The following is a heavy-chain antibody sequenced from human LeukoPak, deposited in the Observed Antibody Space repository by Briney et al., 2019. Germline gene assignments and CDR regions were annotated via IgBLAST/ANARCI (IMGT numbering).Heavy chain of an antibody. V-gene: IGHV4-31*02. D-gene: IGHD3-16*01. CDR1: GGSISSPGYY. J-gene: IGHJ4*02. CDR2: VYFSGSS. CDR3: ARVYRGGAILN. Sequence: SETLSLTCTVSGGSISSPGYYWSWIRQHPEKGLEWIGYVYFSGSSYFNPSLKSRVTISFDTSNNQFFMSLNSVTAADTAVYYCARVYRGGAILNWGQGTLVTVSS.